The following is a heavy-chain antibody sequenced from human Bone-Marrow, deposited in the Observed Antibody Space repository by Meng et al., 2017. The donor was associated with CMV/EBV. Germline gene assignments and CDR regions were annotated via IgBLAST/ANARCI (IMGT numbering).Heavy chain of an antibody. CDR3: ARPNYYGDGMDV. V-gene: IGHV1-8*02. CDR2: MNPNSGNT. J-gene: IGHJ6*01. Sequence: ASVKVSCKSSGYTFTGYYMHWVRQAPGQGLEWMGWMNPNSGNTGYAQKFQGRVTMTRNTSIKTAYMELSSLRSEDTAVYYCARPNYYGDGMDVWGQGTTVTVSS. CDR1: GYTFTGYY. D-gene: IGHD3-10*01.